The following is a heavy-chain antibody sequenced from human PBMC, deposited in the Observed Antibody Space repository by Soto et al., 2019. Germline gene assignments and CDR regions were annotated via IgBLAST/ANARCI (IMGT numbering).Heavy chain of an antibody. D-gene: IGHD6-13*01. CDR1: GFTFSGYS. Sequence: GGSLRLSCAASGFTFSGYSMNWVRQAPGKGLEWVSSISTSSSYIYYADSVKGRFTTSRDNAKNSLSLQMNSLRAEDTAVYYCASSAAAGRFDYWGQGTLVTVSS. J-gene: IGHJ4*02. CDR3: ASSAAAGRFDY. CDR2: ISTSSSYI. V-gene: IGHV3-21*01.